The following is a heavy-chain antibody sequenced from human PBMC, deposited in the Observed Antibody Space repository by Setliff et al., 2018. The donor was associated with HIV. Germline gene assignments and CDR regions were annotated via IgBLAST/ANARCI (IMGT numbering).Heavy chain of an antibody. J-gene: IGHJ1*01. V-gene: IGHV4-39*07. Sequence: SETLSLTCSVSGGSISSSTDYWGWIRQPPGKGLEWIGTIYYTGNTYYNPSLKSRVTISTDTSRNQFSLRLSSVTAADTAIYYCARVPTSSWYVTTQRTKEYFHHWGQGTLVTVSS. CDR3: ARVPTSSWYVTTQRTKEYFHH. CDR1: GGSISSSTDY. CDR2: IYYTGNT. D-gene: IGHD6-13*01.